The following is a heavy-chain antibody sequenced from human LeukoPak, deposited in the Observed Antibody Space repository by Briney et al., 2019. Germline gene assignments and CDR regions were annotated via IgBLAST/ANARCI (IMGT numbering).Heavy chain of an antibody. Sequence: QPGGSLRLSCVASGFSFRNFAIHWVRQAPGKGLEYVSVINTDGRITYYADSVKGRFTISRDNSKNTVYLQMGSLRGEDMAVYYCTRDGGSFCDFDYWGQGALVTLSS. J-gene: IGHJ4*02. CDR2: INTDGRIT. D-gene: IGHD1-26*01. CDR1: GFSFRNFA. V-gene: IGHV3-64*02. CDR3: TRDGGSFCDFDY.